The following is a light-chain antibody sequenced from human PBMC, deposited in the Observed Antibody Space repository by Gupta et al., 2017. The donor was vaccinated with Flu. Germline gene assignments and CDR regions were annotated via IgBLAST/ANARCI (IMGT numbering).Light chain of an antibody. Sequence: TLCLSPGERATLSCRASQTFSSSFLAWYQQKPGQAPRRLIYGVSNRATGIPDRFTGSGSGTDFTLTISRLEPEDFAVYYCQQYCSSPPYTFGQGTKVESK. V-gene: IGKV3-20*01. CDR1: QTFSSSF. J-gene: IGKJ2*01. CDR2: GVS. CDR3: QQYCSSPPYT.